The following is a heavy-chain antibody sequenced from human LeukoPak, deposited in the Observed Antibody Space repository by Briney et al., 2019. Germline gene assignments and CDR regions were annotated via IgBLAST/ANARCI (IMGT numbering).Heavy chain of an antibody. J-gene: IGHJ4*02. Sequence: WETLSLTCTVSGYSISSGYYWGWIQQPPGKGLEWIGSIYHSGSTYYNPSLKSRVTISVDTSKNQFSLKLSSVTAADTAVYYCARDPLPTYWGQGTLVTVSS. CDR3: ARDPLPTY. V-gene: IGHV4-38-2*02. CDR2: IYHSGST. D-gene: IGHD5/OR15-5a*01. CDR1: GYSISSGYY.